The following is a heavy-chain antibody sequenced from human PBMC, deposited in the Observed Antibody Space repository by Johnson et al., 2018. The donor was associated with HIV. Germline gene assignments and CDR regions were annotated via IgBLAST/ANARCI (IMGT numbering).Heavy chain of an antibody. V-gene: IGHV3-11*04. Sequence: QVQLVESGGGLVKPGGSLRLSCAASGFTFSDFFMSWIRQAPGKGLEWVAYMSTSGSTKFYADSVKGRFTISRDNTKNSLYLQMNSLRAEDTAVYYCARLRAEAQFDAFDNWGQGTMVTVSS. D-gene: IGHD5-24*01. J-gene: IGHJ3*02. CDR3: ARLRAEAQFDAFDN. CDR2: MSTSGSTK. CDR1: GFTFSDFF.